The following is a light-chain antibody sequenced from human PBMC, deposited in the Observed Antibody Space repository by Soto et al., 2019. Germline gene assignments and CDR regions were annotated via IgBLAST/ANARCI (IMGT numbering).Light chain of an antibody. J-gene: IGLJ1*01. V-gene: IGLV2-14*01. Sequence: QAVLTQPASVSGSPGQSVTIPCTGTNSDVGGYNYISWYQQHPSKAPKFMIYDVSNRPSGVSNRFSGSKSGNTASLTISGLQAEDEADYYCCSYTTSNTRQIVFGTGTKVTVL. CDR3: CSYTTSNTRQIV. CDR1: NSDVGGYNY. CDR2: DVS.